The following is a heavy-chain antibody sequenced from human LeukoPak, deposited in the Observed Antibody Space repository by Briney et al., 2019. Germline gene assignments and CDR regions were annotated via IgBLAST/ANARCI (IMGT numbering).Heavy chain of an antibody. J-gene: IGHJ3*02. CDR3: ARDYYDFWSGPGYRSDAFDI. CDR2: ISYDGSNK. D-gene: IGHD3-3*01. Sequence: PGGSLRLSCAASGFTFSSYGMHWVRQAPGKGLEWVAVISYDGSNKYYADSVKGRFTISRDNSKNTLYLQMDSLRAEDTAVYYCARDYYDFWSGPGYRSDAFDIWGQGTMVTVSS. CDR1: GFTFSSYG. V-gene: IGHV3-30*03.